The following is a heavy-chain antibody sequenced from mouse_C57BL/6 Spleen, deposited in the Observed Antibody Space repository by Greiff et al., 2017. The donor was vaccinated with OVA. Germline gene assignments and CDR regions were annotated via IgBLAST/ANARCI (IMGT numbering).Heavy chain of an antibody. CDR2: IDPETGGT. CDR1: GYTFTDYE. J-gene: IGHJ2*01. Sequence: VQLQQSGAELVRPGASVTLSCKASGYTFTDYEMHWVKQTPVHGLEWIGAIDPETGGTAYNQKFKGKAILTADKSSSTAYMELRSLTSEDSAVYYCTANWDVGDYWGQGTTLTVSS. V-gene: IGHV1-15*01. D-gene: IGHD4-1*01. CDR3: TANWDVGDY.